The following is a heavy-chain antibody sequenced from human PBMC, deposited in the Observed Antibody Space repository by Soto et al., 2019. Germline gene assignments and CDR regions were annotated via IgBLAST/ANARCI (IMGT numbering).Heavy chain of an antibody. Sequence: EVHLVESGGGLVQPGGSLRLSCAASGFTVSSKYMSWVRQAPGKGLEWVSLIQSGGPTYYADSVKGRFTISRDTSENTLHLQMDSLRAEDTAVYYCARDDVLCDGGRCYAVPLDVWGKATTVTVSS. J-gene: IGHJ6*04. V-gene: IGHV3-66*01. D-gene: IGHD2-15*01. CDR1: GFTVSSKY. CDR3: ARDDVLCDGGRCYAVPLDV. CDR2: IQSGGPT.